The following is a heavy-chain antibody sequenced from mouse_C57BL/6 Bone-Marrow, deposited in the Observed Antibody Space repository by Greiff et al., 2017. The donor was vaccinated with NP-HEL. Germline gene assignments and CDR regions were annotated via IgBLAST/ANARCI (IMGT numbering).Heavy chain of an antibody. CDR1: GYTFTDYY. CDR2: INPYNGGT. D-gene: IGHD2-4*01. CDR3: ARDDYDGESAY. J-gene: IGHJ2*01. V-gene: IGHV1-19*01. Sequence: SGPVLVKPGASVKMSCKASGYTFTDYYMNWVKQSHGKSLEWIGVINPYNGGTSYNQKFKGKATLTVDKSSSTAYMELNSLTSEDSAVYYCARDDYDGESAYWGQGTTLTVSS.